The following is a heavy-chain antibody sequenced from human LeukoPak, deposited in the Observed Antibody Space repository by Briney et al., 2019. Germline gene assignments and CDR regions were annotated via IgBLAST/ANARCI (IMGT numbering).Heavy chain of an antibody. Sequence: SETHSLTCTVSGGSISSYYWSWIRQPPGKGLEWIGYIYYSGSTNYNPSLKSRVTISVDTSKNQFSLKLSSVTAADTAVYYCARRWMSDSFDIWGQGTMVTVSS. CDR3: ARRWMSDSFDI. CDR2: IYYSGST. CDR1: GGSISSYY. J-gene: IGHJ3*02. D-gene: IGHD2-2*03. V-gene: IGHV4-59*08.